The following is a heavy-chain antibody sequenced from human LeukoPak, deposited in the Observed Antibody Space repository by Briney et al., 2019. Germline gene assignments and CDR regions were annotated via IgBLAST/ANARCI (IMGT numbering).Heavy chain of an antibody. V-gene: IGHV3-48*01. CDR1: GFTFSSYG. CDR2: ISSSSSTI. CDR3: ARGGLPIVGATTSFDY. Sequence: GRSLRLSCAASGFTFSSYGMHWVRQAPGKGLEWVSYISSSSSTIYYADSVKGRFTISRDNAKNSLYLQMNSLRAEDTAVYYCARGGLPIVGATTSFDYWGQGTLVTVSS. J-gene: IGHJ4*02. D-gene: IGHD1-26*01.